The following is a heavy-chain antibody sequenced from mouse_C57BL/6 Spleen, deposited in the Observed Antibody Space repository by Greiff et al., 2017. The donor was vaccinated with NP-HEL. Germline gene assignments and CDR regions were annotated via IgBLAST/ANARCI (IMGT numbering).Heavy chain of an antibody. Sequence: QVQLQQPGAELVMPGASVKLSCKASGYTFTSYWMHWVKQRPGQGLEWFGEIDPSDSYTNYNQKFKGKSTLTVDKSSSTAYMQLSSLTSEDSAVYYCARSGSSLAYWGQRTLVTVSA. V-gene: IGHV1-69*01. CDR2: IDPSDSYT. J-gene: IGHJ3*01. D-gene: IGHD1-1*01. CDR3: ARSGSSLAY. CDR1: GYTFTSYW.